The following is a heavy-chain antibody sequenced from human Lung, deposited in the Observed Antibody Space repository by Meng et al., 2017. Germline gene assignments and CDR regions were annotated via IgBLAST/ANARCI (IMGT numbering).Heavy chain of an antibody. J-gene: IGHJ4*02. D-gene: IGHD2-15*01. CDR1: GFTFSSYS. CDR2: ISSSNA. CDR3: ARGRVVVAATPSDY. Sequence: EVQLVESGGGLVKPGGSLRLSCAASGFTFSSYSMNWVRQAPGKGLEWVSSISSSNAYADSVKGRFTISRDNAKNSLYLQMNSLRAEDTAVYYCARGRVVVAATPSDYWGQGTLVTVSS. V-gene: IGHV3-21*01.